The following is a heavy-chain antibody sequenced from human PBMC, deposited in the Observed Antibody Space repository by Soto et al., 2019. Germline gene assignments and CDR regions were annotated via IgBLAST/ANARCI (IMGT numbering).Heavy chain of an antibody. CDR3: ARTGCSGGSCPFDY. CDR2: IHDSGTS. D-gene: IGHD2-15*01. J-gene: IGHJ4*02. CDR1: GDSISTYY. V-gene: IGHV4-59*01. Sequence: QVQLQESGPGLVKPSETLSLTCTVSGDSISTYYWTWIRQAAGKGLEWIGYIHDSGTSKSNPSLKRRVTISVDTSKSQFSLKLTSVTAADTAVYYCARTGCSGGSCPFDYWGQGTQVTVSS.